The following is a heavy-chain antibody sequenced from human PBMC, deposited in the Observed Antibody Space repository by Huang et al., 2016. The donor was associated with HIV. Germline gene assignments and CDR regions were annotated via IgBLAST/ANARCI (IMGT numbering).Heavy chain of an antibody. CDR1: GFTFSQFG. CDR3: AKDMSRFLEWVLTVGHNGLEV. D-gene: IGHD3-3*01. Sequence: QEQLVESGGGVVRPGRSLRLSCAASGFTFSQFGMHWVRQDPGKGRGWVVIISYDGTNKYYGDSLKGRVTVARDNSKDTVYLQIHSLRADDTAVYYCAKDMSRFLEWVLTVGHNGLEVWGQGTLVTVSS. V-gene: IGHV3-30*18. CDR2: ISYDGTNK. J-gene: IGHJ3*01.